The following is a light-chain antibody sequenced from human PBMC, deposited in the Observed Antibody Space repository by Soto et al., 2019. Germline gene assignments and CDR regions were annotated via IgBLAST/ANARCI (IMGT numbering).Light chain of an antibody. CDR2: AHN. CDR1: SSNIGTYY. J-gene: IGLJ2*01. V-gene: IGLV1-44*01. CDR3: ASCDASLSGVV. Sequence: QSVLTQPPSASGTPGQRVTISCSGSSSNIGTYYVNWYHHFPGAAPKHLIYAHNQQPSGVPDRFSGSKSGTSASLTISGLQPEDEADYYCASCDASLSGVVFGGGTKVTVL.